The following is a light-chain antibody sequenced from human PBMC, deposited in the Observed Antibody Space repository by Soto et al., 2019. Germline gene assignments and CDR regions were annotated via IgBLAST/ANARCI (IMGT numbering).Light chain of an antibody. J-gene: IGKJ2*01. CDR3: QQYHNWPPQYT. Sequence: EIVMTQSPAILSVSPGERATLSCRASQTVASNLAWYQQKPGQAPRLLIHGASTRATGVSARFSGSESGTEFTLTISSLQSEDFAVYYCQQYHNWPPQYTFGQGTKLQIK. V-gene: IGKV3-15*01. CDR1: QTVASN. CDR2: GAS.